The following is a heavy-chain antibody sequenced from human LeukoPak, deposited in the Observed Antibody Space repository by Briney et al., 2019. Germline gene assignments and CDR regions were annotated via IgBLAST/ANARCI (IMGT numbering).Heavy chain of an antibody. CDR1: GFTFSNYW. J-gene: IGHJ6*04. D-gene: IGHD3-10*02. Sequence: GGSLRLSCAASGFTFSNYWMHWVRQAPGKGLEWVSYISSSGSTIYYADSVKGRFTISRDNAKNSQYLQMNSLRAEDTAVYYCAELGITMIGGVWGKGTTVTISS. CDR2: ISSSGSTI. V-gene: IGHV3-48*04. CDR3: AELGITMIGGV.